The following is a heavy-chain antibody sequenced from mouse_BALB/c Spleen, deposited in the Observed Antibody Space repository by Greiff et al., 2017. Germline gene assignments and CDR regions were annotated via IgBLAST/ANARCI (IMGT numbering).Heavy chain of an antibody. CDR2: VNPNNGGT. CDR3: AKEVSDGGYPFAY. D-gene: IGHD2-3*01. J-gene: IGHJ3*01. CDR1: GYSFTGYY. Sequence: EVKLMESGPDLVKPGASVKISCKASGYSFTGYYMHWVKQSHGKSLEWIGRVNPNNGGTSYNQKFKGKAILTVDKSSSTAYMELRSLTSEDSAVYDCAKEVSDGGYPFAYWGQGTLVTVSA. V-gene: IGHV1-26*01.